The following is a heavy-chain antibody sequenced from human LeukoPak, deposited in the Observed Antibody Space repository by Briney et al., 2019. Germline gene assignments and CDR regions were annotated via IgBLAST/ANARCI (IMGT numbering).Heavy chain of an antibody. CDR2: IKQDGSEK. Sequence: GGSLRLSCAASGFTFSSYWMSWVRQAPGKGLEWVANIKQDGSEKYYVDSVKGRFTISRDNAKNSLYLQMNSLRAEDTAVYYCARGVTNQIWFGDLTDAFDIWGQGTMVTVSS. CDR3: ARGVTNQIWFGDLTDAFDI. D-gene: IGHD3-10*01. CDR1: GFTFSSYW. J-gene: IGHJ3*02. V-gene: IGHV3-7*01.